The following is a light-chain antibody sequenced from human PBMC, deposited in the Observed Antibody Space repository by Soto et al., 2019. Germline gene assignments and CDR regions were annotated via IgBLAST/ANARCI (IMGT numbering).Light chain of an antibody. V-gene: IGLV3-25*02. J-gene: IGLJ3*02. CDR1: ALPKQY. CDR3: QSADSSGTWV. CDR2: KDS. Sequence: SDELTQPPSVSVSPGQTARITCSGDALPKQYAYWYQQKPGQAPVMVIYKDSERPSGIPERFSGSSSGTTVTLTISGVQAEDEADYYCQSADSSGTWVFGGGTKVTVL.